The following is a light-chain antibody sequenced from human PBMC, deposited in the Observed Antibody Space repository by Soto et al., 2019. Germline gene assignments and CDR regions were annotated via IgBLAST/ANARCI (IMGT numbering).Light chain of an antibody. CDR3: SSYTSSSTLV. Sequence: QSALTQPASVSGSPGQSITISCTGTSSDVGGYNYVSWYQQHPGKAPKLMSYEVSNRPSGVSNRVSGSKSGNTASLTISGLQAEDEADYYCSSYTSSSTLVFVTGTKVTVL. V-gene: IGLV2-14*01. J-gene: IGLJ1*01. CDR2: EVS. CDR1: SSDVGGYNY.